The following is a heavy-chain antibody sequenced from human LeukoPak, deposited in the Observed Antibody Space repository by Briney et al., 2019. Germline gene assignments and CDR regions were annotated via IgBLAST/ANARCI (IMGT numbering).Heavy chain of an antibody. CDR1: GFTFSSYS. D-gene: IGHD1-26*01. J-gene: IGHJ4*02. CDR2: ISSSSSTI. CDR3: ARDLRSGSPVPLFDY. V-gene: IGHV3-48*04. Sequence: GGSLRLSCAASGFTFSSYSMNWVRQAPGKGLEWVSYISSSSSTIYYADSVKGRFTISRDNAKNSLYLQMNSLRAEDTAVYYCARDLRSGSPVPLFDYWGQGTLVTVSS.